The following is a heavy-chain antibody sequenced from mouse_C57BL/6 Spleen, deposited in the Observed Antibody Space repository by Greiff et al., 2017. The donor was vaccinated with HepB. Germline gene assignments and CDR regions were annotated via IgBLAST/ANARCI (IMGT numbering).Heavy chain of an antibody. Sequence: VQLQQPGAELVRPGSSVKLSCKASGYTFTSYWMDWVKQRPGQGLEWIGNIYPSDSETHYNQKFKDKATLTVDKSSSTAYMQLSSLTSEDSAVYYCARGNYGNYGGFAYWGQGTLVTVSA. D-gene: IGHD2-1*01. V-gene: IGHV1-61*01. CDR3: ARGNYGNYGGFAY. CDR2: IYPSDSET. CDR1: GYTFTSYW. J-gene: IGHJ3*01.